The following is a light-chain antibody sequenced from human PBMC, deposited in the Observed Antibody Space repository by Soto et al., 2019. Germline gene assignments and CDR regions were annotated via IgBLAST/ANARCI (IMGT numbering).Light chain of an antibody. Sequence: QSVLTQPPSASGTPGQRVTISCSGSSSNIGSNNVNWYQQLPGTAPKLLIYYNNQRPSGVPDRFSGSKSGTSASLAISGLQSEDEADYYCAAWDDSLNSCVFGTGTKVTVL. CDR3: AAWDDSLNSCV. V-gene: IGLV1-44*01. J-gene: IGLJ1*01. CDR2: YNN. CDR1: SSNIGSNN.